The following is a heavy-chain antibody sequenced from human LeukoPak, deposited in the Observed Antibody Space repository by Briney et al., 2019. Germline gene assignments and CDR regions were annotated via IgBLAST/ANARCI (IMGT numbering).Heavy chain of an antibody. D-gene: IGHD4-23*01. Sequence: GGSLRLSCAASGFTFSSYWMSWVRQAPGKGLEWVANIKQDGSEKYYVDSVKGRSTISRDNAKNSLYLQMNSLRAEDTAVYYCARDRGTVVKGNYFDYWGQGTLVTVSS. CDR2: IKQDGSEK. J-gene: IGHJ4*02. CDR1: GFTFSSYW. CDR3: ARDRGTVVKGNYFDY. V-gene: IGHV3-7*01.